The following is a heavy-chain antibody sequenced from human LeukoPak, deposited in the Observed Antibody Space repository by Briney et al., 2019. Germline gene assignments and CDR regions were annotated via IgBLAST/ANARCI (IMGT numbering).Heavy chain of an antibody. Sequence: GGSLRLSCAASGFTFSSYGIHWVRQAPGKGLEWVAFIRYDGSNKYYADSVKGRFTISRDNSKNTLYLQMNSLRAEDTAVYYCAKVGWFGDGGDYWGQRTMVTVSS. V-gene: IGHV3-30*02. CDR1: GFTFSSYG. CDR2: IRYDGSNK. J-gene: IGHJ4*02. D-gene: IGHD3-10*01. CDR3: AKVGWFGDGGDY.